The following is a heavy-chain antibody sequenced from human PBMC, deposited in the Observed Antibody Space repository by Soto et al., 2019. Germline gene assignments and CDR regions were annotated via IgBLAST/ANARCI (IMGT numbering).Heavy chain of an antibody. CDR3: ARGAGTTGGFLGGMDV. CDR2: IIPIFGTA. V-gene: IGHV1-69*01. CDR1: GGTFSSYA. D-gene: IGHD1-7*01. Sequence: QVQLVQSGAEVKKPGSSVKVSCKASGGTFSSYAISWVRQAPGQGLEWMGGIIPIFGTANYAQKFQGRGTITADESTSTAYMELSSLRSEDTAVYYCARGAGTTGGFLGGMDVWGQGTTVTVSS. J-gene: IGHJ6*02.